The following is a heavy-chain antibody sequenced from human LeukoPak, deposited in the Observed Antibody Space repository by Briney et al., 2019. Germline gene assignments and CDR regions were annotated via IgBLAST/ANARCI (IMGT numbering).Heavy chain of an antibody. D-gene: IGHD5-12*01. V-gene: IGHV4-34*01. CDR1: GFTFSSYA. Sequence: GSLRLSCAASGFTFSSYAMSWIRQPPGKGLEWIGEINHSGSTNYNPSLKSRVTISVDTSKNQFSLKLSSVTAADTAVYYCARAWLGMDVWGQGTTVTVSS. J-gene: IGHJ6*02. CDR3: ARAWLGMDV. CDR2: INHSGST.